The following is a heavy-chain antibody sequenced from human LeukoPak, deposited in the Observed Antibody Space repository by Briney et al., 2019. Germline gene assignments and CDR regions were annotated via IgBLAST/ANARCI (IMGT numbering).Heavy chain of an antibody. CDR2: INPVDSDT. CDR3: ARKWNFDY. D-gene: IGHD1-26*01. Sequence: GESLKISCKASGYSFTTYWIAWVRQPPEKGLEWMGTINPVDSDTRYGPSFQGQVTISADKSISTAYLQWSSLQASDTAMYYCARKWNFDYWGQGTLVTVSS. V-gene: IGHV5-51*01. CDR1: GYSFTTYW. J-gene: IGHJ4*02.